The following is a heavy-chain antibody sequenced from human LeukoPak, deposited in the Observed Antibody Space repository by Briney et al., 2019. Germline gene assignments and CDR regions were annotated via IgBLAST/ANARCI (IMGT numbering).Heavy chain of an antibody. CDR2: ITSSSSYI. CDR3: VKDMGTSGSYNYYMDV. D-gene: IGHD7-27*01. V-gene: IGHV3-21*04. J-gene: IGHJ6*03. CDR1: GFTFSTYN. Sequence: GGSLRLSCAASGFTFSTYNMNWVRQAPGKGLEWVSSITSSSSYIYYADSVKGRFTISRDNAKNSLYLQMNSLRAEDTALYYCVKDMGTSGSYNYYMDVWGKGTTVAVS.